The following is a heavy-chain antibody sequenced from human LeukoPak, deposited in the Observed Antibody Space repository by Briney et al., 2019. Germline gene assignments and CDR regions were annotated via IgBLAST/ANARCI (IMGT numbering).Heavy chain of an antibody. J-gene: IGHJ3*02. D-gene: IGHD6-19*01. CDR3: ARVQQWLVHGAFDI. Sequence: GGSLRLSCAASGFTFDDYGMSWVRQAPGKGLEWVSGIMKGRFTISRDNAKNSLYLQMNSLRAEDTAVYYCARVQQWLVHGAFDIWGQGTMVTVSS. CDR2: I. CDR1: GFTFDDYG. V-gene: IGHV3-20*04.